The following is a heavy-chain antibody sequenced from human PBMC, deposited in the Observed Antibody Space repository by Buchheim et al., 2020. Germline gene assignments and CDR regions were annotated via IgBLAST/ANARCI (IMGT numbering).Heavy chain of an antibody. CDR1: GITFKSFW. CDR2: IKRDGGGE. Sequence: EVQLVESGGGLVQPGGSLRLSCVMSGITFKSFWMSWVRQAPGKGLEWVAMIKRDGGGEYYVDSVKGRFAISRDNTKNSLYLQMNSLRAEDTAVYYCAGLDADVNKKDFWGQGTL. D-gene: IGHD5-18*01. CDR3: AGLDADVNKKDF. J-gene: IGHJ4*02. V-gene: IGHV3-7*01.